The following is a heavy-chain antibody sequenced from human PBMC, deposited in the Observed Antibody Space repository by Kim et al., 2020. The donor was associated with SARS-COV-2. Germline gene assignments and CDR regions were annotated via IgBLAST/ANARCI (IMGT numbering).Heavy chain of an antibody. D-gene: IGHD1-26*01. Sequence: YYADSVKGRFTIARDNTQNTLYLQTNSLRAEDTDIYYCAISGRGATTWDYWGQGTLDTVS. CDR3: AISGRGATTWDY. J-gene: IGHJ4*02. V-gene: IGHV3-23*01.